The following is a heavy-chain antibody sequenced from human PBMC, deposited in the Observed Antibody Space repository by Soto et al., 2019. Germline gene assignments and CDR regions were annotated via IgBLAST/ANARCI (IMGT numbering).Heavy chain of an antibody. Sequence: ASVKVSCKASGYTFTSYGISWVRQAPGQGLEWMGWISAYNGNTNYAQKLQGRVTMTTDTSTSTVYMELRSLRSDDTAVYYCARDENSSGWYFYYYYCYGMDVWGQGTTVTVSS. CDR1: GYTFTSYG. CDR3: ARDENSSGWYFYYYYCYGMDV. J-gene: IGHJ6*02. V-gene: IGHV1-18*01. D-gene: IGHD6-19*01. CDR2: ISAYNGNT.